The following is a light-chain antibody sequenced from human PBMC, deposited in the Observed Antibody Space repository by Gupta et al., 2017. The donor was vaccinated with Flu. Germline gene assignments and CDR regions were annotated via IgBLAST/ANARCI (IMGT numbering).Light chain of an antibody. CDR3: QSFDISNRV. Sequence: NFMLAQPHSVSESPGKTVTISCTRTSGSIASSYVHWYQQRPGSSPTTVLYEDNQRPSGVPARFSGSIDRASNSASLTISGLTTEDEADYYCQSFDISNRVFGGGTKVTVL. CDR2: EDN. J-gene: IGLJ3*02. CDR1: SGSIASSY. V-gene: IGLV6-57*01.